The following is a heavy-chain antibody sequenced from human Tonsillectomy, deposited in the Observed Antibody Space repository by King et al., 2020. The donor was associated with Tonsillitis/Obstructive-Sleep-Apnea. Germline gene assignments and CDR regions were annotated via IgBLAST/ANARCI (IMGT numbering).Heavy chain of an antibody. CDR2: IDWDDDK. CDR1: GFSLSTSGVG. D-gene: IGHD3-22*01. Sequence: ITLKESGPTLVKPTQTLTLTCTFSGFSLSTSGVGVGWIRQPPGKALEWLALIDWDDDKRYSPSLKGRLTITKDTSKNQVVLTMTNMDPVDTATYYCAHGAQYYYDSSGYYGYYFDYWGQGTLVTVSS. J-gene: IGHJ4*02. CDR3: AHGAQYYYDSSGYYGYYFDY. V-gene: IGHV2-5*02.